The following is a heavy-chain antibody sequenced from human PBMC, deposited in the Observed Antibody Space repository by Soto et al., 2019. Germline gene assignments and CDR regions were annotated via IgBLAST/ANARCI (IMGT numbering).Heavy chain of an antibody. Sequence: PSETLSLTCAVYGGSFSAYYWSWIRQPPGKGLEWIGEISHSGFTSYNPSLKSRVTISIDTSKSQFSLKLTFVTAADTAVYFCAKGGRLRSPFGFWGQGTLVTVSS. CDR2: ISHSGFT. V-gene: IGHV4-34*01. J-gene: IGHJ4*02. CDR3: AKGGRLRSPFGF. D-gene: IGHD4-17*01. CDR1: GGSFSAYY.